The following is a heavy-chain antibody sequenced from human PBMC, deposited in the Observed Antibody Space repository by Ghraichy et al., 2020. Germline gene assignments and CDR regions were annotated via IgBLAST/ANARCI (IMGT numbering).Heavy chain of an antibody. CDR2: ISSNGGST. D-gene: IGHD6-13*01. CDR1: GFTFSSYA. Sequence: GESLNISCSASGFTFSSYAMHWVRQAPGKGLEYVSAISSNGGSTYYADSVKGRFTISRDNSKNTLYLQMSSLRAEDTAVYYCVKGAASSSWYAYYYYYGMDVWGQGTTVTVSS. CDR3: VKGAASSSWYAYYYYYGMDV. V-gene: IGHV3-64D*06. J-gene: IGHJ6*02.